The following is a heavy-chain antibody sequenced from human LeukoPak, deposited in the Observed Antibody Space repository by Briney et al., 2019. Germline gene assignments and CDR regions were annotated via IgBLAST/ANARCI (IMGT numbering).Heavy chain of an antibody. Sequence: TGGSLRLSCAAAGFAFSRYSMNWVRQTPGKGLEWVSSISSSSNYMYYTASVRGRFTISRDNAKNSLYLQMNSLRAEDTAVYYCASSYYDSSGYSDYWGQGTLVTVSS. D-gene: IGHD3-22*01. J-gene: IGHJ4*02. CDR2: ISSSSNYM. CDR1: GFAFSRYS. V-gene: IGHV3-21*01. CDR3: ASSYYDSSGYSDY.